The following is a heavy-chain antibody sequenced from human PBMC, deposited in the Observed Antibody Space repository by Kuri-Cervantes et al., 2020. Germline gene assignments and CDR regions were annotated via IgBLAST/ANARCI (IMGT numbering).Heavy chain of an antibody. D-gene: IGHD3-10*01. CDR2: INPSGGST. CDR1: GYTFTSYC. J-gene: IGHJ4*02. CDR3: ARDYGSGSFYTFYIDY. V-gene: IGHV1-46*01. Sequence: ASVKVSCKTSGYTFTSYCMHWVRQAPGQGLEWMGIINPSGGSTSYAQKFQGRVTMTRDTSTSTVYMALNSLRAEDTAVYYCARDYGSGSFYTFYIDYWGQGTLVTVSS.